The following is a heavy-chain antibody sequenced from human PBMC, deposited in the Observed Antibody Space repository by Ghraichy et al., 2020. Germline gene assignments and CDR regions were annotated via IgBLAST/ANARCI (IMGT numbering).Heavy chain of an antibody. CDR3: ARGVVPAAIWGGGYYYYGMDV. D-gene: IGHD2-2*02. CDR2: IYWNDDK. CDR1: GFSLSTSGVG. J-gene: IGHJ6*02. V-gene: IGHV2-5*01. Sequence: SGSTLVKPTQTLTLTCTFSGFSLSTSGVGVGWIRQPPGKALEWLVLIYWNDDKRYSPSLKSRLTITKDTSKNQVVLTMTNMDPVDTATYYCARGVVPAAIWGGGYYYYGMDVWGQGTTVTVSS.